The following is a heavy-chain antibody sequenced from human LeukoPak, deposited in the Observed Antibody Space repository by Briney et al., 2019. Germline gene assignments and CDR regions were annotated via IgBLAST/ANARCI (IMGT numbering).Heavy chain of an antibody. V-gene: IGHV3-33*06. CDR1: GFTFSSYG. D-gene: IGHD5-18*01. J-gene: IGHJ4*02. CDR3: AKDERGYSYGLIDY. CDR2: IWYDGSNK. Sequence: PGRSLRLSCAASGFTFSSYGMHWVRQAPGKGLEWVAVIWYDGSNKYYADSVKGRFTISRDNSKNTLYLQVNSLRAEDTAVYYCAKDERGYSYGLIDYWGQGTLVTVSS.